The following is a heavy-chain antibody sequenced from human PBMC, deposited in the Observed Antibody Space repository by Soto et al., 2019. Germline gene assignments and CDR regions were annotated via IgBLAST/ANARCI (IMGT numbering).Heavy chain of an antibody. CDR2: ISDSAGST. V-gene: IGHV3-23*01. Sequence: EVQLLESGGGLVQPGGSLRLSCAASGFTFSSYAMSWVRQAPGKGLEWVSAISDSAGSTDYADSVKGRFMISRDNSKNALYLQMNSLRVDDTAVYYCAKDATFVALVSYSDYWGQGTLVTVSS. CDR3: AKDATFVALVSYSDY. J-gene: IGHJ4*02. D-gene: IGHD5-18*01. CDR1: GFTFSSYA.